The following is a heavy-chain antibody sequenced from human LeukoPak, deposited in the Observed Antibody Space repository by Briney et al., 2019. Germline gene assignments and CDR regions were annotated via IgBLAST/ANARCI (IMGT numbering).Heavy chain of an antibody. J-gene: IGHJ4*02. CDR3: ARDATRWSNGDYGGDY. CDR2: IYYSGST. D-gene: IGHD4-17*01. Sequence: SQTLSLTCTVSGGSISSGDYYWSWIRQPPGKGLEWIGYIYYSGSTYYSPSLKSRVTISVDTSKNQFSLKLSSVTAADTAVYYCARDATRWSNGDYGGDYWGQGTLVTVSS. V-gene: IGHV4-30-4*01. CDR1: GGSISSGDYY.